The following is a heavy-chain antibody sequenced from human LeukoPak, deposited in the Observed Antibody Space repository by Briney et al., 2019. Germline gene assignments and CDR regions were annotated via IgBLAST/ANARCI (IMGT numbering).Heavy chain of an antibody. CDR3: AKDNYSSGL. Sequence: GGSLRLSCAASGFTFSDYYMSWIRQAPGKGLEWVSAISGGGGSTYYADSVKGRFTISRDNSKNTLYLQMNSLRAEDTAVYYCAKDNYSSGLWGQGTLVTVSS. V-gene: IGHV3-23*01. D-gene: IGHD6-25*01. CDR1: GFTFSDYY. CDR2: ISGGGGST. J-gene: IGHJ4*02.